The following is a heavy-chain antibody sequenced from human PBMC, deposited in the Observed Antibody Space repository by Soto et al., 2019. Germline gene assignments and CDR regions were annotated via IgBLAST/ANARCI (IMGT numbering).Heavy chain of an antibody. Sequence: SETLSLTCTVSGGSISTYYWYWIRQPPGKGLEWIGYIYYSGSTNYNPSLKSRVTISEDTSKKQFSLKLNSVTAADTAVYYCARGGGYSNPYNFDYWGQGTLVTVSS. J-gene: IGHJ4*02. CDR2: IYYSGST. CDR3: ARGGGYSNPYNFDY. V-gene: IGHV4-59*01. D-gene: IGHD5-18*01. CDR1: GGSISTYY.